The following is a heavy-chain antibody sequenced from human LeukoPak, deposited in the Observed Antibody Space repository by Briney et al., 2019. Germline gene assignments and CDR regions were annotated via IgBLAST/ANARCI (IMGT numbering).Heavy chain of an antibody. D-gene: IGHD3-3*01. V-gene: IGHV3-30*18. CDR3: AKRITIFGVVIESDAFDI. J-gene: IGHJ3*02. Sequence: PGGSLRLSCAASGFTFSSYGMHWVRQAPGKGLEWVAVISYDGSNKYYADSVKGRFTISRDNSKNTLYLQMNSLRAEDTAVYYCAKRITIFGVVIESDAFDIWGQGTMVTVSS. CDR2: ISYDGSNK. CDR1: GFTFSSYG.